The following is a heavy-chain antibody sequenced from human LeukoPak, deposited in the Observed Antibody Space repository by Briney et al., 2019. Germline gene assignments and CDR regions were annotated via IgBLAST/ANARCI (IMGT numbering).Heavy chain of an antibody. V-gene: IGHV4-59*01. J-gene: IGHJ4*02. CDR2: IYSSGST. D-gene: IGHD6-13*01. Sequence: SETLSLTCTVSGGSLSSYSASWIRQPPGKGLGWNGYIYSSGSTNYHPSLKRRVTISVETPKNQFSLKLSSVTLAAPAVYYCRGDSGYECESDYDCWGQGTLVTVSS. CDR1: GGSLSSYS. CDR3: RGDSGYECESDYDC.